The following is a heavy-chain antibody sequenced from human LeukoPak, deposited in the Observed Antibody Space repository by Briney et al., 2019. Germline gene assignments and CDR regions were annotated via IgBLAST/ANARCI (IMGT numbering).Heavy chain of an antibody. CDR2: IYHSGST. V-gene: IGHV4-38-2*02. D-gene: IGHD3-10*01. Sequence: SETLSLTCTVSGYSISSGYYWGWVRQPPGKGLEWIGSIYHSGSTYYNPSLKSRVTISVDTSKNQFSLKLSSVTAADTAVYYCARRQPYLWFGESHRIHYFDYWGQGTLVTVSS. CDR1: GYSISSGYY. J-gene: IGHJ4*02. CDR3: ARRQPYLWFGESHRIHYFDY.